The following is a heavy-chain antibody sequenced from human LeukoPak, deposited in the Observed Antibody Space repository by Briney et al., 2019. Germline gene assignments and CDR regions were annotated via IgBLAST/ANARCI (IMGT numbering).Heavy chain of an antibody. CDR2: IYTSGST. V-gene: IGHV4-4*07. J-gene: IGHJ4*02. D-gene: IGHD3-9*01. CDR1: GGSISSYY. Sequence: SETLSLTCTVSGGSISSYYWSWIRQPAGKGLEWIGRIYTSGSTNYNPSLKSRVTMSVDTSKNQFSLKLSSVTAADTVVYYCARDSHYDILTGYFHFDYWGQGTLVTVCS. CDR3: ARDSHYDILTGYFHFDY.